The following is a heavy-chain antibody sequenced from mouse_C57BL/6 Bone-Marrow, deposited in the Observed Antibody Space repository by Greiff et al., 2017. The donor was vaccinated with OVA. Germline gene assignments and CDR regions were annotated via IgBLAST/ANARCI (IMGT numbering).Heavy chain of an antibody. V-gene: IGHV5-6*02. D-gene: IGHD1-1*01. CDR1: GFTFSSYG. J-gene: IGHJ3*01. CDR2: ISSGGSYT. Sequence: DVMLVESGGDLVKPGGSLKLSCAASGFTFSSYGMSWVRQTPDKRLEWVATISSGGSYTYYPDSVKGRFTISRDNAKNTLYLQMSSLKSEDTAMYYCARHYYGSSLGFAYWGQGTLVTVSA. CDR3: ARHYYGSSLGFAY.